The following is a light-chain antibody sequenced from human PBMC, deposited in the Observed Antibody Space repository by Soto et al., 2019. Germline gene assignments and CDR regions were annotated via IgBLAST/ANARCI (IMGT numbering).Light chain of an antibody. J-gene: IGLJ1*01. CDR1: TSNIGNDY. Sequence: QSVLTQPPSVSAAPGQKVTISCSGSTSNIGNDYVSWFQQLPGTVPKLLIYDNNKRPSGIPDRFSGSKSGTSATLGITGLQTGDEADYYCGTWDSSLSTFVFGTGTKVNVL. CDR2: DNN. V-gene: IGLV1-51*01. CDR3: GTWDSSLSTFV.